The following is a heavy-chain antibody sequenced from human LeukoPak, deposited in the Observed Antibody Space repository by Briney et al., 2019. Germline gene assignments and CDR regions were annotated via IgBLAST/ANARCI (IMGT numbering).Heavy chain of an antibody. V-gene: IGHV1-2*04. CDR2: INPNSGGT. D-gene: IGHD3-3*01. Sequence: ASVKVSCKASGYTFTGYYMHWVRQAPGQGLEWMGWINPNSGGTNYAQKFQGWVTMTRDTSISTAYMELSRLRSDDTAVYYCARGAERYYDFWSGSGMEVWGQGTTVTVSS. CDR3: ARGAERYYDFWSGSGMEV. J-gene: IGHJ6*02. CDR1: GYTFTGYY.